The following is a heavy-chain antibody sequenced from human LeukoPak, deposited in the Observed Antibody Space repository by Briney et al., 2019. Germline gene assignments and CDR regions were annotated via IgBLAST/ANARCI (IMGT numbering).Heavy chain of an antibody. CDR3: ARQGSSGWHAFDI. V-gene: IGHV4-39*01. Sequence: PSETLSLTCTVSGDSVSSSSSYWGWIRQPPGKGLEWIGSIYYSGSTYYNPSLKSRVTISVDTSKNQFSLKLSSVTAADTAVYYCARQGSSGWHAFDIWGQGTMVTVSS. CDR1: GDSVSSSSSY. D-gene: IGHD6-19*01. J-gene: IGHJ3*02. CDR2: IYYSGST.